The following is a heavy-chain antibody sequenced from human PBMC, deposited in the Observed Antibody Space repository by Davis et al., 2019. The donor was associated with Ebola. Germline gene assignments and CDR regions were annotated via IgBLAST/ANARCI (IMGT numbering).Heavy chain of an antibody. Sequence: AASVKVSCKASGYTFTSYAMHWVRQAPGQRLEWMGWINAGNGNTKYSQKLQGRVTMTTDKSTSTAYMELSSLRSEDTAVYYCARDTGWLQLRDWGQGTLVTVSS. CDR1: GYTFTSYA. J-gene: IGHJ4*02. V-gene: IGHV1-3*01. CDR3: ARDTGWLQLRD. D-gene: IGHD5-24*01. CDR2: INAGNGNT.